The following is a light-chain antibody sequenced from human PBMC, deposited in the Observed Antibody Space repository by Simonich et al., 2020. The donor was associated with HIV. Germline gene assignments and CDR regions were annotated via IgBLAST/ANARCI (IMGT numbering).Light chain of an antibody. V-gene: IGKV1-13*02. J-gene: IGKJ4*01. CDR1: QGIRSA. Sequence: AIQLTQSPSSLSASVGDTVTITCRASQGIRSALAWYQQKPGKSPKLLIYDASSLESGVPSRFSGSGSGTDFTLTISSLQPEDFATYDCQQSYSTPGTFGGGTRVEIK. CDR3: QQSYSTPGT. CDR2: DAS.